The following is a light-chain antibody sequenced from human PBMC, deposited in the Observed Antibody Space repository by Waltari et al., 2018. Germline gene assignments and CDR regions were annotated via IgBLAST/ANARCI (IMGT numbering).Light chain of an antibody. Sequence: QSVLTQPPSASGTPGPRVTISCSGRRLNIGRHTVNWYRQFPGTAPKLLIYNNDQRPPGVPDRFSGSKSGTSASLAISGLQSEHEADYYCAAWDDSLNGPVFGGGTKLTVL. CDR1: RLNIGRHT. V-gene: IGLV1-44*01. CDR3: AAWDDSLNGPV. J-gene: IGLJ3*02. CDR2: NND.